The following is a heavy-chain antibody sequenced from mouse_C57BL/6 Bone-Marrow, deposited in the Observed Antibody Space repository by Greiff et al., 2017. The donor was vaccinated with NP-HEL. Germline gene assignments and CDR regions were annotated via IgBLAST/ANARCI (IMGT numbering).Heavy chain of an antibody. CDR3: AKSDTTDAMDY. D-gene: IGHD1-1*01. CDR1: GFSLTSYG. V-gene: IGHV2-5*01. J-gene: IGHJ4*01. CDR2: IWRGGST. Sequence: QVQLQQSGPGLVQPSQSLSLTCTVSGFSLTSYGVHWVRQSPGKGLEWLGVIWRGGSTDYNAAFMYRLSITKDNSKSQVFFKMNSLQADDTAIYYGAKSDTTDAMDYWGQGTSVTVSS.